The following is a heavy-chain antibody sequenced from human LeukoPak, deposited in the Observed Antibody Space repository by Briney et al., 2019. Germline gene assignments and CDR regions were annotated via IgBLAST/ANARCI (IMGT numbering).Heavy chain of an antibody. J-gene: IGHJ3*02. CDR3: AGEGYYDSSGYYRNAFDI. CDR2: ISGTGERT. Sequence: GESLRLSCAASGFTFSSYALSWVRQAPGKGLEWVSGISGTGERTSYADSVKGRFTISRDNSKNTLYLQMNSLRAEDTAVYYCAGEGYYDSSGYYRNAFDIWGQGTMVTVSS. V-gene: IGHV3-23*01. D-gene: IGHD3-22*01. CDR1: GFTFSSYA.